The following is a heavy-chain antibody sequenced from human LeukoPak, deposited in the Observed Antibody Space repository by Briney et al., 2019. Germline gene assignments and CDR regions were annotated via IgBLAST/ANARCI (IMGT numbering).Heavy chain of an antibody. V-gene: IGHV4-30-4*07. D-gene: IGHD6-19*01. CDR2: IYYSGST. CDR3: ARHGDSSGWYIRD. CDR1: GGSISSGGYS. J-gene: IGHJ4*02. Sequence: TSETLSLTCAVSGGSISSGGYSWSWIRQPPGKGLEWIGYIYYSGSTYYNPSLKSRVTISVDTSKNQFSLKLSSVTAADTAVYYCARHGDSSGWYIRDWGQGTLVTVSS.